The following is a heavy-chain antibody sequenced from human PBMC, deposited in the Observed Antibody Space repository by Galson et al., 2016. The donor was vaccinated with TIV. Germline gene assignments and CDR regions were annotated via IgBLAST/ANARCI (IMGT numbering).Heavy chain of an antibody. CDR2: IIPVLGMT. V-gene: IGHV1-69*02. J-gene: IGHJ4*02. CDR3: ARADSVDISSTEY. Sequence: SVKVSCKASGGTFISYTLSWVRQAPGQGLEWIGRIIPVLGMTNYAQKFQGRVTITADRFTGTAYLELSSLKPGDTAVYYCARADSVDISSTEYWGQGTLVTVSS. CDR1: GGTFISYT. D-gene: IGHD3-9*01.